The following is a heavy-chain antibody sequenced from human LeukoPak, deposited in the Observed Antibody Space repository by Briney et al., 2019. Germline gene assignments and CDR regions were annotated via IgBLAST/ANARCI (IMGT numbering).Heavy chain of an antibody. CDR1: GFTFSSYW. Sequence: GGSLRLSCAASGFTFSSYWKSWVRQAPGKGLEWVANIKQDGSEKYYVDSVKGRFTISRDNAKNSLYLQMNSLRAEDTAVYYCAKGRYDSRDYWGQGTLVTVSS. CDR3: AKGRYDSRDY. V-gene: IGHV3-7*03. D-gene: IGHD3-22*01. CDR2: IKQDGSEK. J-gene: IGHJ4*02.